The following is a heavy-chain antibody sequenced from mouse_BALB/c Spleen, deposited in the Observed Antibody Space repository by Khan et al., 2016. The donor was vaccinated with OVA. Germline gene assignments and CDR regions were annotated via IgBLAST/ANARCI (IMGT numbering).Heavy chain of an antibody. J-gene: IGHJ2*01. Sequence: EVQLVESGGGLVQPGGSRKLSCAASGFTFNSYGMHWVRQAPEKGLEWVAYISGDSNTIYYTDTVKGRFTISRDNPKNTLFLQMTSLMSEDTAMYYCATSYFYGYYFDYWGPGTTLPVS. CDR3: ATSYFYGYYFDY. D-gene: IGHD1-1*01. CDR1: GFTFNSYG. V-gene: IGHV5-17*02. CDR2: ISGDSNTI.